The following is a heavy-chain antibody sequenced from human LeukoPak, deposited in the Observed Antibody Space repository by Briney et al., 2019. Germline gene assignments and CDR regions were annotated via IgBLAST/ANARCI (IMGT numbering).Heavy chain of an antibody. CDR2: IYYSGSA. D-gene: IGHD3-22*01. Sequence: SETLSLTCTVSGGSISSYYWSWIRQPPGKGLEWIGYIYYSGSANYNPSLKSRVTISVDTSKNQFSLKLSSVTAADTAVYYCASSYYYDSSGYYSDAFDIWGQGTMVTVSS. CDR1: GGSISSYY. J-gene: IGHJ3*02. CDR3: ASSYYYDSSGYYSDAFDI. V-gene: IGHV4-59*01.